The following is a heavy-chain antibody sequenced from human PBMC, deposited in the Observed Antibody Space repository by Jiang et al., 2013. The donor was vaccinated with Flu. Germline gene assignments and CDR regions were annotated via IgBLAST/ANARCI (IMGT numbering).Heavy chain of an antibody. J-gene: IGHJ3*02. CDR1: GGSFSGYY. CDR3: AGTYYGDWDDAFDI. D-gene: IGHD4-17*01. V-gene: IGHV4-34*01. CDR2: INHSGST. Sequence: LLKPSETLSLTCAVYGGSFSGYYWSWIRQPPGKGLEWIGEINHSGSTNYNPSLKSRVTISVDTSKNQFSLKLSSVTAADTAVYYCAGTYYGDWDDAFDIWGQGTMVTVSS.